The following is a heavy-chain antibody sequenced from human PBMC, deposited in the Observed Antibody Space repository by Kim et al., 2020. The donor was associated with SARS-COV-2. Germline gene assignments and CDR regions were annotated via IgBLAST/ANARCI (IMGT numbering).Heavy chain of an antibody. CDR2: INTNTGNP. V-gene: IGHV7-4-1*02. Sequence: ASVKVSCKASGYTFTSYAMNWVRQAPGQGLEWMGWINTNTGNPTYAQGFTGRFVFSLDTSVSTAYLQISSLKAEDTAVYYCARSHTGPLLLWFGELLYRGEFDPWGQGTLVTVSS. CDR1: GYTFTSYA. CDR3: ARSHTGPLLLWFGELLYRGEFDP. D-gene: IGHD3-10*01. J-gene: IGHJ5*02.